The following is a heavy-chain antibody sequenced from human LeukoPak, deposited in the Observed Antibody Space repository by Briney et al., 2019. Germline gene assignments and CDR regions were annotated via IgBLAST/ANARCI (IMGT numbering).Heavy chain of an antibody. V-gene: IGHV3-30*18. CDR3: AKASKYCSSANCYGWGAYYYYGLDV. CDR2: ISYDGSNH. CDR1: GFTFRSYG. Sequence: PGRSLRLSCAASGFTFRSYGMHWVRQAPGKGLEWVAVISYDGSNHYYADSARGRFTMSRDNSKSMLFLEMNSLRAEDTAVYYCAKASKYCSSANCYGWGAYYYYGLDVWGQGTTVTVSS. J-gene: IGHJ6*02. D-gene: IGHD2-2*01.